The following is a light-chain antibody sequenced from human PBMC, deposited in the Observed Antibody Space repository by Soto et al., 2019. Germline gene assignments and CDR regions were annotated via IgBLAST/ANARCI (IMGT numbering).Light chain of an antibody. V-gene: IGKV3-20*01. CDR2: GAS. J-gene: IGKJ2*03. CDR3: QHYGNSPPYS. Sequence: EIVLTQSPGTLSLSPGERATLSCRASKSVSRSHLAWYQQKPGQAPRLLIYGASSRATGIADRFSGSGSGTDFTLTISRLEPEDFAVYYCQHYGNSPPYSFGQGTKLEIK. CDR1: KSVSRSH.